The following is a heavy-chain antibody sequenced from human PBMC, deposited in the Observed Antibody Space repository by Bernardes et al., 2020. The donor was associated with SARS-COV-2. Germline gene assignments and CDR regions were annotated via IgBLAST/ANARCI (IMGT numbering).Heavy chain of an antibody. Sequence: GSLRLSCAASGFSFNNYVMNWVRQAPGKGLEWVAVISHDGSNKYYADSVKGRFTISRDNSKNTLYLQMNSLRAEDTAVHYCARGAGSNGYAKDYWGQGTLVTVSS. J-gene: IGHJ4*02. V-gene: IGHV3-30*03. CDR1: GFSFNNYV. CDR3: ARGAGSNGYAKDY. D-gene: IGHD2-8*01. CDR2: ISHDGSNK.